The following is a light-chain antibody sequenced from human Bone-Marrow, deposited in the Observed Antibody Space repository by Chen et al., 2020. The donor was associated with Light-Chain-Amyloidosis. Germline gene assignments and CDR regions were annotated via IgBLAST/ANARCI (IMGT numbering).Light chain of an antibody. CDR3: AAWDDSLNGRGV. CDR2: SNN. CDR1: SSNIGSNA. Sequence: QSVLTQPPSASWTPGQRITISCYGSSSNIGSNAGNWYQQLPGTAPKLLIYSNNHRPAGVPDRFSGSKSGTSASLAISGLQSEDEADYYCAAWDDSLNGRGVFGGGTKLIVL. V-gene: IGLV1-44*01. J-gene: IGLJ2*01.